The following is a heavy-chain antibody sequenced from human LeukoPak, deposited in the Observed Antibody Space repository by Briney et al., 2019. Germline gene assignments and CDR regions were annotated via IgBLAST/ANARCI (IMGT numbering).Heavy chain of an antibody. CDR2: IWHDGSHK. Sequence: GGSLRLSCAACGFSFNTYAMQWVRQARGQGVEWVALIWHDGSHKFYANSVRGQFTICRDNDKNTVYLEMNNLRPEDTALYYCAIEIFASGSYPDFGGQGPLVPVS. D-gene: IGHD3-10*01. CDR1: GFSFNTYA. J-gene: IGHJ4*02. V-gene: IGHV3-33*01. CDR3: AIEIFASGSYPDF.